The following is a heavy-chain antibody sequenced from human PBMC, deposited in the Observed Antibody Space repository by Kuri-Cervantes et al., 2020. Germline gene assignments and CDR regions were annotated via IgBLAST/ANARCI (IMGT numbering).Heavy chain of an antibody. V-gene: IGHV4-59*01. CDR2: IYYSGST. CDR1: GGSISSYY. D-gene: IGHD3-10*01. CDR3: ARESGSGGYTRYLIDP. J-gene: IGHJ5*02. Sequence: SETLSLTCTVSGGSISSYYWSWIRQPPGKGLEWIGYIYYSGSTNYNPSLKSRVTISVDTSKNQFSLKLSSVTAADTAVYYCARESGSGGYTRYLIDPWGQGTLVTFSS.